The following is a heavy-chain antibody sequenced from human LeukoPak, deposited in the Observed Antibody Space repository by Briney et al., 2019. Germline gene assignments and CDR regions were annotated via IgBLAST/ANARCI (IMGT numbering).Heavy chain of an antibody. CDR2: IYYSGST. Sequence: SETLSLTCTVSGGSISSYYWSWIRQPPGKGLEWIGYIYYSGSTNYNPSLKSRVTISVDTSKNQFSLKLSSVTAADTAVYYCAGTKDVIVVVIPRAFDIWGQGTMVTVSS. J-gene: IGHJ3*02. CDR1: GGSISSYY. V-gene: IGHV4-59*01. CDR3: AGTKDVIVVVIPRAFDI. D-gene: IGHD3-22*01.